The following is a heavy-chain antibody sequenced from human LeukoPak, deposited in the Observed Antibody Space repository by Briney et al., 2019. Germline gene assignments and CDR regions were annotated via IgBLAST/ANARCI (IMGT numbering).Heavy chain of an antibody. CDR3: ARSYDFWSGPPFDP. CDR2: INLNSGGT. V-gene: IGHV1-2*02. D-gene: IGHD3-3*01. CDR1: AYTFTGYY. Sequence: GASVTLSFKASAYTFTGYYMHWVRHGPGQGQEWMGWINLNSGGTKYAQKYQGRVTFTRDRSISTAYMELSRLRCDDTAVYYCARSYDFWSGPPFDPWGQGTLVTVSS. J-gene: IGHJ5*02.